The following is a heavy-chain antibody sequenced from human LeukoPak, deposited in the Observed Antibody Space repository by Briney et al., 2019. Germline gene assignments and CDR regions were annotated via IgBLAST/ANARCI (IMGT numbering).Heavy chain of an antibody. D-gene: IGHD3-10*01. CDR2: IYYSGST. CDR1: GGSISSYY. Sequence: PSETLSLTCTASGGSISSYYWSWIRQPPGKGLEWIGYIYYSGSTNYNPSLKSRVTISVDTSKNQFSLKLSSVTAADTAVYYCAREGLWFGELFELGWFDPWGQGTLVTVSS. V-gene: IGHV4-59*01. CDR3: AREGLWFGELFELGWFDP. J-gene: IGHJ5*02.